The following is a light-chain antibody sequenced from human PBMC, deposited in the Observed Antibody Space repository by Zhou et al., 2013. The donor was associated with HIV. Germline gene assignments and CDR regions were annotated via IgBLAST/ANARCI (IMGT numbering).Light chain of an antibody. J-gene: IGKJ4*01. CDR3: QHYNSAPLT. V-gene: IGKV1-27*01. CDR1: QTISGY. CDR2: AAS. Sequence: TQSPGALSLSPGERATLSCRASQTISGYLAWYHQRPGKAPKLLIYAASTLQPGVPSRFSGSGSGTDFTLTISRLQPEDVAIYYCQHYNSAPLTFGGGTNVEIK.